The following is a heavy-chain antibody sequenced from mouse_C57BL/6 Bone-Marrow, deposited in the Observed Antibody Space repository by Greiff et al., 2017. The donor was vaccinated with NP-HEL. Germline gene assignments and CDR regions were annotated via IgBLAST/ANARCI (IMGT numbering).Heavy chain of an antibody. J-gene: IGHJ3*01. CDR2: IHPNSGST. D-gene: IGHD2-10*01. CDR1: GYTFTSYW. Sequence: VQLQQPGAELVKPGASVKLSCKASGYTFTSYWMHWVKQRPGQGLEWIGMIHPNSGSTNYNEKFKSKATLTVDKSSSTAYMQLSSLTSEDTAVYYCARDALLGFAYWGQGTLVTVSA. V-gene: IGHV1-64*01. CDR3: ARDALLGFAY.